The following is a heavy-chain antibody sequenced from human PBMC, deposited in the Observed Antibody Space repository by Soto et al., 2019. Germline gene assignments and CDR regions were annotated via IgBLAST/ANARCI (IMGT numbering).Heavy chain of an antibody. J-gene: IGHJ6*02. CDR1: GYSFTDYH. CDR3: ARGDSTDCSNGVCSFFYNHDMDV. V-gene: IGHV1-2*04. Sequence: ASVKVSCKASGYSFTDYHIHWVRQAPGQGLEWLGRINPKSGGTSTAQKFQGWVTMTTDTSISTASMELTRLTSDDTAIYYCARGDSTDCSNGVCSFFYNHDMDVWGQGTTVTVAS. CDR2: INPKSGGT. D-gene: IGHD2-8*01.